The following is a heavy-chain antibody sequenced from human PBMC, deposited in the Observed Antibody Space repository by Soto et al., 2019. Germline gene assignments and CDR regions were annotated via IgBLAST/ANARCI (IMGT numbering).Heavy chain of an antibody. CDR2: INAGNGNT. V-gene: IGHV1-3*01. Sequence: ASVKVSCKASGYTFTGYYMHWVRQAPGQRLEWMGWINAGNGNTKYSQKFQGRVTITRDTSASTAYMELSSLRSEDTAVYYCARSTYYYDSSGSPRLDAFDIWGQGTMVTVSS. J-gene: IGHJ3*02. CDR1: GYTFTGYY. D-gene: IGHD3-22*01. CDR3: ARSTYYYDSSGSPRLDAFDI.